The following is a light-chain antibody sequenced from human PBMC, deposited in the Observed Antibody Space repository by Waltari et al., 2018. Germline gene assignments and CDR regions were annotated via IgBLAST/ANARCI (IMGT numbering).Light chain of an antibody. CDR3: QQAKSSPIT. Sequence: DIQMTQSPSSVSASVGDRVTITCRASQDIGDRLAWYQQKPGKAPNLLIYDSSSLQAGGPSRLCGSGAGAGFTLTISALQPDDFATYYCQQAKSSPITFGPGTKVEIK. CDR2: DSS. J-gene: IGKJ3*01. CDR1: QDIGDR. V-gene: IGKV1-12*01.